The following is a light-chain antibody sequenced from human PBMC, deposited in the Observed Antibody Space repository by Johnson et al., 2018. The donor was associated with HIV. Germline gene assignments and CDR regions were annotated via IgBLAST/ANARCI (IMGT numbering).Light chain of an antibody. J-gene: IGLJ1*01. CDR3: GTWDSSLSAYV. Sequence: QSVLTQPPSVSAAPGQKVTISCSGSSSNIGNNYVSWYQQLPGTAPKLLIYDNNKRPSGIRDRFSGSKSGTSATLGITGLQTRDEADYYCGTWDSSLSAYVIGTGTKVTGL. CDR2: DNN. V-gene: IGLV1-51*01. CDR1: SSNIGNNY.